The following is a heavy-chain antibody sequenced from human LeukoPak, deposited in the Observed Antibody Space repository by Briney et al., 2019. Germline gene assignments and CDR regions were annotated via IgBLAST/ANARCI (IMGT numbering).Heavy chain of an antibody. J-gene: IGHJ6*02. CDR3: AKELREFRGYGMDV. Sequence: PGRSLSLSCAASGFTFDDYAMHWVRQAPGKGLEWVSGINWNSGSIGYADSVKGRFTISRDNAKNSLYLQMNSLRAEDTPLYYCAKELREFRGYGMDVWGQGTTVTVSS. CDR1: GFTFDDYA. CDR2: INWNSGSI. V-gene: IGHV3-9*01. D-gene: IGHD2-21*01.